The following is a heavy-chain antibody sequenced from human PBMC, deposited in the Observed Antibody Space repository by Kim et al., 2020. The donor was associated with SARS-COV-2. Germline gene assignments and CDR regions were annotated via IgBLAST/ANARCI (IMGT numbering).Heavy chain of an antibody. V-gene: IGHV4-34*01. Sequence: GSTNYTPSLKRRVTISVDTSKNQFSLKLSSVTAADTAVYYCARIEVFDFDYWGQGTLVTVSS. CDR2: GST. J-gene: IGHJ4*02. CDR3: ARIEVFDFDY. D-gene: IGHD2-21*01.